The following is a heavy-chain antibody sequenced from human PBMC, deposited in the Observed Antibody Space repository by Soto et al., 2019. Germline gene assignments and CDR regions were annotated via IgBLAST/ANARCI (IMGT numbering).Heavy chain of an antibody. V-gene: IGHV3-23*01. D-gene: IGHD6-19*01. J-gene: IGHJ4*02. CDR1: GFTFSNYA. CDR2: ISATGST. CDR3: AKVSNKWAVAQRGYFDY. Sequence: EVQVLDSGGGLVQPGGSQRLSCEASGFTFSNYAMSWVRQAPGKGLEWVSTISATGSTLYADSVKGRRTTSRDNSKNTVYLQMNFLRAEDTAVYYCAKVSNKWAVAQRGYFDYWGQGTLVTVSS.